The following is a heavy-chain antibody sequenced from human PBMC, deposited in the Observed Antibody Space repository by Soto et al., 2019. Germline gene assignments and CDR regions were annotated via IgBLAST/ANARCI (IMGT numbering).Heavy chain of an antibody. D-gene: IGHD2-2*01. V-gene: IGHV1-2*02. CDR3: ARIRRAYCSSTSCQRTYYYYYGMDV. CDR1: GYTFTGYY. CDR2: INPNSGGT. Sequence: ASVKVSCKASGYTFTGYYMHWVRQAPGQGLEWMGWINPNSGGTNYAQKFQGRVTMTRDTSISTAYMELSRLRSDDTAVYYCARIRRAYCSSTSCQRTYYYYYGMDVWGQGTTVTV. J-gene: IGHJ6*02.